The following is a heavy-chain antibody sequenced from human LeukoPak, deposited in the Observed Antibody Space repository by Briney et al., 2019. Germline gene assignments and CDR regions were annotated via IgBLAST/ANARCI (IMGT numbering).Heavy chain of an antibody. CDR2: IYSGGST. V-gene: IGHV3-NL1*01. J-gene: IGHJ4*02. CDR1: GFTFSSYA. Sequence: GGSLRLSCAASGFTFSSYAMHWVRQAPGKGLEWVSVIYSGGSTYYADSVKGRFTISRDNSKNTLYLQMNSLRAEDTAVYYCARDWSSSMDYWGQGTLVTVSS. D-gene: IGHD2-2*01. CDR3: ARDWSSSMDY.